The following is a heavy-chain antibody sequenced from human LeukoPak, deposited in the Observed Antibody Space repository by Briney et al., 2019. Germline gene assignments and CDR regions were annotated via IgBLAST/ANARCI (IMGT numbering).Heavy chain of an antibody. CDR2: IGPTGTDT. V-gene: IGHV3-21*01. J-gene: IGHJ4*02. D-gene: IGHD1-14*01. CDR3: ATETIGRHYDY. Sequence: GGSLRLSCAASGFTLSSCGFNWVRQAPGKGVECVSSIGPTGTDTYYADSVRGRFTISRDNAKNSMYLQMDSLRDEDTAVYYCATETIGRHYDYWGQGTLLTVSS. CDR1: GFTLSSCG.